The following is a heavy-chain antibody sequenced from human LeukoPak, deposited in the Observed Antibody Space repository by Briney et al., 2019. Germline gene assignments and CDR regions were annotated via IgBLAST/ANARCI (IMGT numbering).Heavy chain of an antibody. CDR1: GFSVSYNY. V-gene: IGHV3-53*01. Sequence: GGSLRLSCAASGFSVSYNYMSWVRQAPGKGLEWVSLIYSNGNEVYADSVKGRFTISRDNSKNTLYLQMNSLRVEDTAVYYCTGGPAGRRYWGQGTLVTVSS. CDR3: TGGPAGRRY. D-gene: IGHD3-16*01. CDR2: IYSNGNE. J-gene: IGHJ4*02.